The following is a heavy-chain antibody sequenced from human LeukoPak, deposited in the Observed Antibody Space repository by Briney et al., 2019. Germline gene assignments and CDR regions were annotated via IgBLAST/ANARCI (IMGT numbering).Heavy chain of an antibody. D-gene: IGHD1-1*01. CDR3: ARDFNEAFDY. CDR2: ISYDGKNK. CDR1: GFTFSDHN. Sequence: GGSLRLSCAPSGFTFSDHNMHWVRQAPGKGPDWVAVISYDGKNKYYANSVMGRFTISRDNSKNTLHLQMDSLRTEDTAIYYCARDFNEAFDYWGQGTLVTVSS. J-gene: IGHJ4*02. V-gene: IGHV3-30*04.